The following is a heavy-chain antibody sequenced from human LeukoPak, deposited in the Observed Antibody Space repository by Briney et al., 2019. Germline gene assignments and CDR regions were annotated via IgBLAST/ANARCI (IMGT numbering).Heavy chain of an antibody. Sequence: GGSLRLSCAASGFTFSNYAMSWVRQPPGKGLEWVSAISGSVGSTYYADSVKGRFAISRDNSQNTLYLQMNSLRAEDTAVYYCARDVNLVSLDYWGQGTLVTVSS. V-gene: IGHV3-23*01. J-gene: IGHJ4*02. CDR2: ISGSVGST. CDR1: GFTFSNYA. CDR3: ARDVNLVSLDY.